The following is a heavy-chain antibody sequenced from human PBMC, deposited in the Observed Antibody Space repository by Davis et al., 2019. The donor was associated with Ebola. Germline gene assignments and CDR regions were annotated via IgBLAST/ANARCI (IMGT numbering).Heavy chain of an antibody. D-gene: IGHD4-23*01. CDR3: ARLTVGP. Sequence: SETLSLTCAVSGGFVSSGGYSWSWIRQPPGKGLEWIGYYYYTGSTYYNPSLKSRVTISVDTSKNQFSLKLNSVTAADTAVYYCARLTVGPWGQGTLVTVSS. J-gene: IGHJ5*02. CDR1: GGFVSSGGYS. CDR2: YYYTGST. V-gene: IGHV4-30-4*07.